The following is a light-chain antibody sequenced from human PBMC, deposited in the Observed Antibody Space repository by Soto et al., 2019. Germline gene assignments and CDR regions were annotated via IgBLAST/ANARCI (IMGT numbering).Light chain of an antibody. CDR2: VDSDGSH. J-gene: IGLJ3*02. V-gene: IGLV4-69*01. CDR1: SGHSSYA. Sequence: QPVLTQSPSASASLGASVKLTCTLSSGHSSYAIAWHQQQPEKGPRYLMKVDSDGSHSRGDGIPDRFSGSSSGAERYLTIFSLQSEDEADYYCQTWATGILVFGGGTKLTVL. CDR3: QTWATGILV.